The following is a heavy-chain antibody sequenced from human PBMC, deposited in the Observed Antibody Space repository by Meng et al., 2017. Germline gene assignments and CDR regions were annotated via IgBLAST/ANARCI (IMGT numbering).Heavy chain of an antibody. CDR3: ARDVSSGWSYWYFDL. CDR2: ISSSSSYI. CDR1: GFTFSSYS. Sequence: GESLKISCAASGFTFSSYSMSWVRQAPGKGLEWVSSISSSSSYIYYADSVKGRFTISRDNAKNSLYLQMNSLRAEDTAVYYCARDVSSGWSYWYFDLWGRGTLVTVSS. V-gene: IGHV3-21*01. J-gene: IGHJ2*01. D-gene: IGHD6-19*01.